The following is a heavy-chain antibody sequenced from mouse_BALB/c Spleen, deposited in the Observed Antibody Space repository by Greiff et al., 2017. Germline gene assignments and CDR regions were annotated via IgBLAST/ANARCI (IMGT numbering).Heavy chain of an antibody. J-gene: IGHJ2*01. V-gene: IGHV1S81*02. D-gene: IGHD1-1*01. CDR1: GYTFTSYW. CDR2: INPSNGRT. Sequence: QVQLKQPGAELVKPGASVKLSCKASGYTFTSYWMHWVKQRPGQGLEWIGEINPSNGRTNYNEKFKSKATLTVDKSSSTAYMQLSSLTSEDSAVYYCARSGITTVVATDYWGQGTTLTVSS. CDR3: ARSGITTVVATDY.